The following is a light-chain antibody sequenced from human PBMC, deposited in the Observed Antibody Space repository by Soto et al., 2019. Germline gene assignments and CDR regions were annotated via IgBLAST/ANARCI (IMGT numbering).Light chain of an antibody. CDR1: QSVSSSY. V-gene: IGKV3-20*01. CDR2: GAS. Sequence: EIVLTQSPGTLSLSPGERATLSCRASQSVSSSYLAWYQQKPGQAPRLLIYGASSRATGTPDRFSGSGSGTDFTLTISRLEPEDFAVYYCQQYGSSPGATFGGGTKVDIK. CDR3: QQYGSSPGAT. J-gene: IGKJ4*01.